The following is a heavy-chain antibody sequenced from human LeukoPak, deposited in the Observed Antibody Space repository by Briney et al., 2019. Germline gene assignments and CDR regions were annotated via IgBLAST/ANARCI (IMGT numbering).Heavy chain of an antibody. CDR3: ARVYYDSSGYSNDAFDI. CDR1: GGSISSYY. V-gene: IGHV4-4*07. D-gene: IGHD3-22*01. CDR2: IYTSGGT. Sequence: PSETLSLTCTVSGGSISSYYWSWIRQPAGKGLEWIGRIYTSGGTNYNPSLKSRVTMSVDTSKNQFSLKLSSVTAADTAVYYCARVYYDSSGYSNDAFDIWGQGTMVTVSS. J-gene: IGHJ3*02.